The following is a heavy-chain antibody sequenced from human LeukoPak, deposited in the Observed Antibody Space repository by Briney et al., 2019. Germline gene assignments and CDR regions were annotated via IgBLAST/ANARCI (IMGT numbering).Heavy chain of an antibody. V-gene: IGHV3-33*03. D-gene: IGHD3-22*01. CDR2: IWHDGSHQ. CDR3: AKDWDGGNSGYSDY. J-gene: IGHJ4*02. Sequence: PGGSLRLSCAAAGFTFSASGMHWVRQAPGKGLEWVGVIWHDGSHQYYADSVKGRFTISRDNSKNTLDLQMNSLRVEDTAVYYCAKDWDGGNSGYSDYWGQGTLVIVSS. CDR1: GFTFSASG.